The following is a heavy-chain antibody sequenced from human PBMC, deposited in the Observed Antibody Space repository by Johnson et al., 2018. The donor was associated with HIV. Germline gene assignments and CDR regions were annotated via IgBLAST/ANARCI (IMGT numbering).Heavy chain of an antibody. CDR2: IKSKTDGGTT. J-gene: IGHJ3*02. CDR3: ARSGGAVAGVYAFDI. V-gene: IGHV3-15*01. Sequence: VQLVESGGGVVQPGRSLRLSCAASGFIFSSYAMHWVRQAPGKGLEWVGRIKSKTDGGTTDYAAPVKGRFTISRDDSKNTLYLQMNSLRAGDTAVYYCARSGGAVAGVYAFDIWGQGTMVTVSS. D-gene: IGHD6-19*01. CDR1: GFIFSSYA.